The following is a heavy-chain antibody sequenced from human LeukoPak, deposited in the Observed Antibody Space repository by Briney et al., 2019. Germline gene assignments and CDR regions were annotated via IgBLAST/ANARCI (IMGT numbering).Heavy chain of an antibody. CDR2: IYSGGST. J-gene: IGHJ4*02. V-gene: IGHV3-53*01. D-gene: IGHD3-10*01. CDR1: GFTVSSNY. Sequence: GGSLRLSCAASGFTVSSNYMSWVRQAPGKGLEWVSVIYSGGSTYYADSVKGRFTISRDNSKSTLYLQMNSLRAEDTAVYYCARDEGGFGETNWGQGTLVTVSS. CDR3: ARDEGGFGETN.